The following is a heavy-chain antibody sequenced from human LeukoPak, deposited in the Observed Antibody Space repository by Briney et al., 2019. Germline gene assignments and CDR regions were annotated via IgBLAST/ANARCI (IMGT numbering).Heavy chain of an antibody. CDR2: ISVYNGNT. CDR1: GYTFTSYG. Sequence: ASVKVSCKASGYTFTSYGITWVQQAPGQGLEWMGWISVYNGNTNYAQKLQGRVTMTTDTSTSTAYMELRSLRSEDTAVYYCATLPYGSGSHYYYYYMDVWGKGTTVTISS. V-gene: IGHV1-18*01. J-gene: IGHJ6*03. CDR3: ATLPYGSGSHYYYYYMDV. D-gene: IGHD3-10*01.